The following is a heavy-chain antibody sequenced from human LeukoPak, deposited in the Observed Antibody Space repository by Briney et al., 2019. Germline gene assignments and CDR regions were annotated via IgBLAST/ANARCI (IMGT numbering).Heavy chain of an antibody. Sequence: SETLSLTCTVSGGPLSSYYWSWIRQPPGKGLEWIGYIYYSGSTNYNPSLKSRVTISVDTSKNQFSLKLSSVTAADTAVYYCARVWKDTAMIHFDYWGQGTLVTVSS. J-gene: IGHJ4*02. D-gene: IGHD5-18*01. CDR1: GGPLSSYY. V-gene: IGHV4-59*01. CDR3: ARVWKDTAMIHFDY. CDR2: IYYSGST.